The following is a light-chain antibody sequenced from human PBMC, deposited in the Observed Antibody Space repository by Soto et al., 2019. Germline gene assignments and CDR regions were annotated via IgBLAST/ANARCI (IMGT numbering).Light chain of an antibody. CDR3: QQRSNLPPVFT. J-gene: IGKJ3*01. V-gene: IGKV3-11*01. Sequence: EIVLTQSPATLSLSPGERATLSCRASQSVSSYLAWYQQKPGQAPRLLIYDASNRATGIPARFSGSGSGTDFTLTINSLEPEDFAVYYCQQRSNLPPVFTFCPGTKVDIK. CDR1: QSVSSY. CDR2: DAS.